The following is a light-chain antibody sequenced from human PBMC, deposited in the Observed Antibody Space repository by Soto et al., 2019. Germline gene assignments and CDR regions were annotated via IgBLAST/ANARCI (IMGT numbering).Light chain of an antibody. J-gene: IGLJ2*01. CDR2: YVS. CDR1: SSYVGGYNF. V-gene: IGLV2-14*01. CDR3: SSYTSSSTVV. Sequence: QSALTQPASVSGSPGQSITISCTGTSSYVGGYNFVSWYQQHPGTAPKLMIYYVSNRPSGVSNRFSGSKSGNTASLTISGLQPEDEADYYCSSYTSSSTVVFGGGTKLTVL.